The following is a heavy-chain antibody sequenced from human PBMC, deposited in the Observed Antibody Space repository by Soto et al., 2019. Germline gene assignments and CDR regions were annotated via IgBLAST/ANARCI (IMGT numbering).Heavy chain of an antibody. J-gene: IGHJ4*02. D-gene: IGHD3-22*01. CDR1: GGSISSYY. CDR3: ARDGYYYDSSGYQRVYYFDY. CDR2: IYYSGST. V-gene: IGHV4-59*01. Sequence: PSETLSLTCTVSGGSISSYYWSWIRQPPGKGLEWIGYIYYSGSTNYNPSLKSRVNISVDTSKNQFSLKMSSVTAADTAVYYCARDGYYYDSSGYQRVYYFDYWGQGTLVTVSS.